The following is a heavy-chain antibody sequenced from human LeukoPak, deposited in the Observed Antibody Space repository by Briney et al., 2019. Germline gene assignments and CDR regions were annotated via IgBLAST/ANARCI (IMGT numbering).Heavy chain of an antibody. J-gene: IGHJ4*02. CDR1: GFTFSTYG. Sequence: GSLRLSCAASGFTFSTYGMHWVRQAPGKGLEWVAVISYDGRNKYYSDSVKGRFTISRDNSKNTLYLQMNSLRAEDTAVYYCAKVTPHRSADYDILTANYFDYWGQGTLVTVSS. CDR3: AKVTPHRSADYDILTANYFDY. V-gene: IGHV3-30*18. CDR2: ISYDGRNK. D-gene: IGHD3-9*01.